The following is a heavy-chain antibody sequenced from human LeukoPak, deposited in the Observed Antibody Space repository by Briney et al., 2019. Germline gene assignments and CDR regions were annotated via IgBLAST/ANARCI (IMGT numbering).Heavy chain of an antibody. CDR1: GDSISSGSYY. V-gene: IGHV4-61*02. CDR3: ARGVGSSSRVRYSYMDV. Sequence: SETLSLTCTVSGDSISSGSYYWSWIRQPAGKGLEWIGRIYTSWSTNYNPSLKSRVSISIDTSKNQFSLKLSSVTAADTAVYYCARGVGSSSRVRYSYMDVWGKGTTVTVSS. J-gene: IGHJ6*03. D-gene: IGHD2-2*01. CDR2: IYTSWST.